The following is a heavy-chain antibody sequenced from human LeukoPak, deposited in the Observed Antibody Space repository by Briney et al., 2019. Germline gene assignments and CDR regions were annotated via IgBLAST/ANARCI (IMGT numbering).Heavy chain of an antibody. D-gene: IGHD6-13*01. CDR2: INPNSGGT. J-gene: IGHJ4*02. V-gene: IGHV1-2*02. CDR1: GYTFTAFY. CDR3: ARYPSSSWYSVDY. Sequence: ASVKVSCKASGYTFTAFYIHWVRQAPGQGLEWMGWINPNSGGTSYAQKLQGRVTMTRDTSISTAYMELSSLRSDDTAVYYCARYPSSSWYSVDYWGQGTLVTVSS.